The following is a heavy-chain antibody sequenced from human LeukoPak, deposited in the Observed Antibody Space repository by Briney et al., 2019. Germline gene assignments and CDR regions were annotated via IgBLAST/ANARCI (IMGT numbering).Heavy chain of an antibody. CDR1: GFTFYNYA. V-gene: IGHV3-23*01. D-gene: IGHD2-2*02. CDR2: ISGSNGGT. CDR3: AKDQRAFHCSSTSCYIPLLYYYYGMDV. J-gene: IGHJ6*02. Sequence: PGESLRLSCAASGFTFYNYAMTWVRQAPGKGLEWVASISGSNGGTYYADSVKGRFTISRDNSKNTLFLQMSSLRVEDTAVYYCAKDQRAFHCSSTSCYIPLLYYYYGMDVWGQGTTVTVSS.